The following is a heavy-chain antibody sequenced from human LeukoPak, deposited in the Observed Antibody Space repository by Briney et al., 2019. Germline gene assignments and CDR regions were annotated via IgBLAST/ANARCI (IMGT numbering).Heavy chain of an antibody. CDR3: AKDFFCSTSCYSTFDY. CDR2: ISGSGGST. CDR1: GFTFSSYA. D-gene: IGHD2-2*01. J-gene: IGHJ4*02. V-gene: IGHV3-23*01. Sequence: PGGSLRLSCAASGFTFSSYAMSWDRQAPGKGLEWVSAISGSGGSTYYADSVKGRFTISRDNSKNTLYLQMNSLRAEDTAVYYCAKDFFCSTSCYSTFDYWGQGTLVTVSS.